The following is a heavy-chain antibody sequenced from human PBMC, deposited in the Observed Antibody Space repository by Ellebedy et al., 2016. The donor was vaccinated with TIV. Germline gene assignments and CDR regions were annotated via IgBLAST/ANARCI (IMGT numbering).Heavy chain of an antibody. D-gene: IGHD2-15*01. CDR3: ARDFGSSTFDF. CDR2: IFHSGTA. J-gene: IGHJ4*02. Sequence: MPSETLSLTCTVSGGSITTRNFWGWIRQPPGKGLEWIGNIFHSGTAYFNPALTSRVSMSIDTSKNQFSLKMTSATAADTAVCYCARDFGSSTFDFWGLGTLVTVSP. V-gene: IGHV4-39*01. CDR1: GGSITTRNF.